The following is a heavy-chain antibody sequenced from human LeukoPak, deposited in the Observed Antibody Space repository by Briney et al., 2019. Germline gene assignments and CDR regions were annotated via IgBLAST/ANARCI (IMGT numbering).Heavy chain of an antibody. CDR3: ASYFYFERSGYFGRYFQL. V-gene: IGHV4-39*01. CDR2: IYHTAGA. D-gene: IGHD3-22*01. J-gene: IGHJ1*01. CDR1: GGSITTSSYY. Sequence: SETLSLTCSVSGGSITTSSYYWGWVRQPPGKGLGWIGCIYHTAGAHYNPSLQSRVTVSVDTSKNQFSLTLSSVTASDMAVYYCASYFYFERSGYFGRYFQLWGQGTLVTVPS.